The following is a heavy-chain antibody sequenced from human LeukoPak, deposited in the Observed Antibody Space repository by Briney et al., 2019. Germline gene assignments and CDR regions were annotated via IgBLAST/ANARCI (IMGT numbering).Heavy chain of an antibody. CDR3: AKLVVVAATPDDY. CDR2: IRYDGSNK. D-gene: IGHD2-15*01. J-gene: IGHJ4*02. CDR1: GFTFSSYG. Sequence: PGGSLRLSCAASGFTFSSYGMHWVRQAPGKGLEWVAFIRYDGSNKYYADSVKGRFTISRDNSKNTLYLQMNSLRAEDTAVYYCAKLVVVAATPDDYWGQGTLVTVFS. V-gene: IGHV3-30*02.